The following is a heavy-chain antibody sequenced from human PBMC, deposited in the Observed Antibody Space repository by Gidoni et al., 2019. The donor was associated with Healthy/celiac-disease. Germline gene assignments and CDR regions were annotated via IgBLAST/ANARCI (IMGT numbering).Heavy chain of an antibody. CDR1: GFTFDDYA. J-gene: IGHJ4*02. V-gene: IGHV3-9*01. D-gene: IGHD1-7*01. CDR3: AKGPTMELLLCDY. CDR2: ISWNSGSI. Sequence: EVQLVESGGGLVQPGRSLRLSCAASGFTFDDYAMHWVRQAPGKGLEWVSGISWNSGSIGYADSVKGRFTISRDNAKNSLYLQMNSLRAEDTALYYCAKGPTMELLLCDYWGQGTLVTVSS.